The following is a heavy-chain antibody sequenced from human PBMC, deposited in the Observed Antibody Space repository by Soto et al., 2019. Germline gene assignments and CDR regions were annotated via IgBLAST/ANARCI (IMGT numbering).Heavy chain of an antibody. CDR2: IYRGGNT. V-gene: IGHV3-66*01. J-gene: IGHJ4*02. CDR3: ARDPLGPLTTVNV. CDR1: GFTVSSNY. Sequence: PGGSLRLSCAFSGFTVSSNYMSLVRQAPGKGLEWVSVIYRGGNTFYTDSVKGRFTISRDNSNNTLYLQMNSLRVEDTAVYYCARDPLGPLTTVNVWGQGTLVTVSS. D-gene: IGHD4-17*01.